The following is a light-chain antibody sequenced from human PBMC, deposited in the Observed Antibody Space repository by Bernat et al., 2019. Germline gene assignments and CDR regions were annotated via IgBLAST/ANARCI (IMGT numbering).Light chain of an antibody. CDR3: YSFTSSHRYV. CDR1: SSDVGGYNF. V-gene: IGLV2-14*03. J-gene: IGLJ1*01. Sequence: QSALTQPASVSGSPGQSITISCSGSSSDVGGYNFVSWYQQHPGKAPKLMIYDVSGRPSGISDRFSGSKSGNTASLTISGLQAEDEADYYCYSFTSSHRYVFGSGTRVTV. CDR2: DVS.